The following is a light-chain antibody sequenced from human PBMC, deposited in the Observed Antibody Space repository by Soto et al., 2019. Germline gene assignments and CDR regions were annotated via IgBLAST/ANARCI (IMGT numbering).Light chain of an antibody. V-gene: IGLV2-14*03. CDR2: DVS. CDR1: TNDVGAYDY. Sequence: QYALTQPASVSGSPGQSITISCTGTTNDVGAYDYVSWYQHHPGKAPRLMIFDVSDRPSGVSNRFSGSKSGNTASLTISGLQAEDEADYYCTSYTTGDTLAFGGGTKVTVL. CDR3: TSYTTGDTLA. J-gene: IGLJ2*01.